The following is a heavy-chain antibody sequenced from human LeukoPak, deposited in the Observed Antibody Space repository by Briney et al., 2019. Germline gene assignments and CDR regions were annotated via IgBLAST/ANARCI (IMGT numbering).Heavy chain of an antibody. J-gene: IGHJ1*01. CDR3: TTVRGSSWQYFQH. CDR2: IKSKTDGGTT. Sequence: GGSLRLSCAASGITFSNAWVSWVRQAPGKGLEWVGRIKSKTDGGTTDYAAPVKGRFTISRDDSKNTVYLQMNSLKTEDTAVYYCTTVRGSSWQYFQHWGQGNLVTVSS. D-gene: IGHD6-13*01. CDR1: GITFSNAW. V-gene: IGHV3-15*01.